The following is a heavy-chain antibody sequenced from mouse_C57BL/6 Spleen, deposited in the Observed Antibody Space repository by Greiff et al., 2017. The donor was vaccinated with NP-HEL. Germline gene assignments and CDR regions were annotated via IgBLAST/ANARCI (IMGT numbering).Heavy chain of an antibody. V-gene: IGHV1-18*01. J-gene: IGHJ4*01. CDR2: INPNNGGT. Sequence: EVQLVESGPELVKPGASVKIPCKASGYTFTDYNMDWVKQSHGKSLEWIGDINPNNGGTIYNQKFKGKATLTVDKSSSTAYMELRSLTSEDTAVYYCARREYGKGAMDYWGQGTSVTVSS. CDR3: ARREYGKGAMDY. CDR1: GYTFTDYN. D-gene: IGHD2-10*02.